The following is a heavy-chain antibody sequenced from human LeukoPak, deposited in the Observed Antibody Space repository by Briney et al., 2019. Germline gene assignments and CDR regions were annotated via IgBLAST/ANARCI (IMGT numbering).Heavy chain of an antibody. D-gene: IGHD4-17*01. J-gene: IGHJ4*02. CDR2: ISGSTGDT. V-gene: IGHV1-18*01. CDR1: GYSFVLYG. Sequence: GASVKVSCKASGYSFVLYGISWVRQAPGEGPEWMGWISGSTGDTKYAQKFQGRVTMTADTSTSTAYMELRSLRSDDTAVYYCARDENYGIFFNVDYWGQGTLVTVSS. CDR3: ARDENYGIFFNVDY.